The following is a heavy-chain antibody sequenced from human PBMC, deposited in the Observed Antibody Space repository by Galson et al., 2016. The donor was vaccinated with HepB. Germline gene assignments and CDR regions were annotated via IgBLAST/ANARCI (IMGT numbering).Heavy chain of an antibody. CDR1: GHTFTIYY. CDR2: INPSGVST. D-gene: IGHD2-2*01. V-gene: IGHV1-46*01. J-gene: IGHJ4*02. CDR3: ASAGVGPAASFDY. Sequence: SVKVSCKASGHTFTIYYMHWVRQAPGQGLEWMGVINPSGVSTSYAQKLPGIVTMTRETSTNTVHMELSSLRSEDTAIYYCASAGVGPAASFDYWGQGTLVTVSS.